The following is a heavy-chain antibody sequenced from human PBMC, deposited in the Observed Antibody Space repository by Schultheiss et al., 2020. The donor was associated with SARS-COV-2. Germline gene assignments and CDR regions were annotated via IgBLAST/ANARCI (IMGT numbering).Heavy chain of an antibody. CDR3: ARQRGSLVAPMDAFDI. CDR1: GYSFTSYW. Sequence: GESLKISCKGSGYSFTSYWIGWVRQMPGKGLEWMGIIYPGDSDTRYSPSFQGQVTISADKSISTAYLQWSSLKASDTAMYYCARQRGSLVAPMDAFDIWGQGTMVTVSS. V-gene: IGHV5-51*01. J-gene: IGHJ3*02. D-gene: IGHD5-12*01. CDR2: IYPGDSDT.